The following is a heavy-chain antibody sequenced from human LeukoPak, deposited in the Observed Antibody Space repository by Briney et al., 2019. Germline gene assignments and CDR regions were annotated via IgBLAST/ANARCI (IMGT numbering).Heavy chain of an antibody. CDR1: GGSYSGYY. Sequence: ETLSLTCSVYGGSYSGYYWRWIRQPPGKGLVWIGEINHSGSTTSNPALNSRVTISVDTSKNQFSLKLKSMTPADTAVSDCAGSGRRRSSVVDYWGQGSLVTVSS. J-gene: IGHJ4*02. CDR3: AGSGRRRSSVVDY. D-gene: IGHD3-10*01. CDR2: INHSGST. V-gene: IGHV4-34*01.